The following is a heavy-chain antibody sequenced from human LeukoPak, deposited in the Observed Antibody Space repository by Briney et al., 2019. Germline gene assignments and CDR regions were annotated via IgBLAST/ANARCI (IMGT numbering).Heavy chain of an antibody. CDR1: GGTFSSYA. D-gene: IGHD3/OR15-3a*01. J-gene: IGHJ3*02. CDR3: ARLRAGLDAFDI. V-gene: IGHV1-69*13. Sequence: SVKVSCKASGGTFSSYAISWVRQAPGQGLEWMGGIIPIFGTANYAQKFQGRVTITADESTSTAYMELSSLRSVDTAVYYCARLRAGLDAFDIWGQGTMVTVSS. CDR2: IIPIFGTA.